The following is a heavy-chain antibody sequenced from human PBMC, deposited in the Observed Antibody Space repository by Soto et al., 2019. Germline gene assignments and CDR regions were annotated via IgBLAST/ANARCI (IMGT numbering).Heavy chain of an antibody. Sequence: GGSLRLSCAASGFTFSSYAMHWVRQAPGKGLEWVAVISYDGSNKYYADSVKGRFTISRDNSKNTLYLQMNSLRAEDTAVYYCATPTVLTLETGYFDYWGQGTLVTVSS. CDR1: GFTFSSYA. V-gene: IGHV3-30-3*01. CDR3: ATPTVLTLETGYFDY. D-gene: IGHD3-3*01. CDR2: ISYDGSNK. J-gene: IGHJ4*02.